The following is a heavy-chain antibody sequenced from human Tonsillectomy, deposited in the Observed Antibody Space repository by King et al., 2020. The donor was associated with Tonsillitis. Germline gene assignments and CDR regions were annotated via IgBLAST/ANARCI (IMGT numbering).Heavy chain of an antibody. D-gene: IGHD3-10*01. V-gene: IGHV4-39*01. Sequence: QLQESGPGLVKPSETLSLTCTVSGGSISSSNYYWGWIRQQSPGKGLEWIGSIYYTGDTYYNPSLKSRVTISVDTPKNQFSLKLTSVTAADTAVYYCATPDASGNWFDPWGQGTLVTVSS. CDR2: IYYTGDT. J-gene: IGHJ5*02. CDR3: ATPDASGNWFDP. CDR1: GGSISSSNYY.